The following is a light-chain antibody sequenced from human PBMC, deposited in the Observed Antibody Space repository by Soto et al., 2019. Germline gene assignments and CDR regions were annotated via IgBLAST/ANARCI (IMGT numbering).Light chain of an antibody. CDR2: KAS. V-gene: IGKV1-5*03. J-gene: IGKJ1*01. CDR3: LQLYNFSWT. Sequence: DFQMTQSPSTLSGSVGVRVTITCRASQTISSWLAWYQQKPGKAPKLLIYKASTLKSGVPSRFSGSGSGTDFNLTISRLQTEDFATYDCLQLYNFSWTFGQGTKVDIK. CDR1: QTISSW.